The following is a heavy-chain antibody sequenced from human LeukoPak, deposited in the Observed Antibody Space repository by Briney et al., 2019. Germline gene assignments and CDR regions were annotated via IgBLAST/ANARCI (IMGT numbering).Heavy chain of an antibody. D-gene: IGHD2-8*01. CDR3: ALAPNSNWFDF. CDR1: GDSISNFY. Sequence: SETLCLTCSVSGDSISNFYWNWIRQSPGEGLEWIGNIHYSGSSIYNPSLKSRATISIDTSRKQFFLKLSSVTAADTAVYYCALAPNSNWFDFWGQGTLVTVSS. V-gene: IGHV4-59*08. CDR2: IHYSGSS. J-gene: IGHJ5*01.